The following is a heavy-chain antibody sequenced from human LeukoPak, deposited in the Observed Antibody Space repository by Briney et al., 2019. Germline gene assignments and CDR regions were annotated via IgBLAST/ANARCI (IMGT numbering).Heavy chain of an antibody. Sequence: ASVKVSCKASGYTFTSYGISWVRQAPGQGLEWMGWISAYNGNTSYAQKFQGRVTMTRDTSTSTVYMELSSLRSEDTAVYYCARDPVGYSYGHFDYWGQGTLVTVSS. CDR2: ISAYNGNT. CDR3: ARDPVGYSYGHFDY. V-gene: IGHV1-18*01. CDR1: GYTFTSYG. D-gene: IGHD5-18*01. J-gene: IGHJ4*02.